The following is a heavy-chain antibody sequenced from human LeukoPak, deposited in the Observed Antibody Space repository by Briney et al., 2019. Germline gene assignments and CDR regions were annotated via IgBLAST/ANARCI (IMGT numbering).Heavy chain of an antibody. CDR3: ARGSYDSSDFEYFHH. Sequence: GASVKVSCKAPGYTFIGNYMHWVRQAPGQGLEWMGLINPNSGGTNYAQKFQGRVTMTRDTSISTAYMELNRLRSDDTAVYYCARGSYDSSDFEYFHHWGQGTLVTVSS. CDR1: GYTFIGNY. V-gene: IGHV1-2*02. CDR2: INPNSGGT. J-gene: IGHJ1*01. D-gene: IGHD3-22*01.